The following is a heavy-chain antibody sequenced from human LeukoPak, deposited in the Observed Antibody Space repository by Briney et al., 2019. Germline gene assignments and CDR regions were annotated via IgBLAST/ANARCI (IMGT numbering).Heavy chain of an antibody. CDR2: IYSGGST. D-gene: IGHD4-23*01. CDR1: GGSFSGYY. CDR3: ASMRGLRWYPLDY. Sequence: ETLSLTCAVYGGSFSGYYWSWIRQPPGKGLEWVSVIYSGGSTYYADSVKGRFTISRDNSKNTLYLQMNSLRPEDTAVYYCASMRGLRWYPLDYWGQGTLVTVSS. V-gene: IGHV3-66*01. J-gene: IGHJ4*02.